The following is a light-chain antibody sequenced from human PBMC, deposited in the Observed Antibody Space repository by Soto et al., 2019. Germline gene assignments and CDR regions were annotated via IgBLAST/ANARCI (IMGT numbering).Light chain of an antibody. CDR3: QQYGSSSSWP. CDR1: QSVSSNY. CDR2: GAS. J-gene: IGKJ1*01. V-gene: IGKV3-20*01. Sequence: ELVFTQSPGTLSLSPGERATLSCRASQSVSSNYLAWYQQKPGQAPRLIIYGASSRATGIPDRFSGSGSGTDFTLIINRLEPEDFAVYYCQQYGSSSSWPFGQGTKVDIK.